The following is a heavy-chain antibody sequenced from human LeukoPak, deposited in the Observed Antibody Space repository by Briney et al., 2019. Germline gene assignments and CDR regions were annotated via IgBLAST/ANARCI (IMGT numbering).Heavy chain of an antibody. J-gene: IGHJ5*02. Sequence: SETLSLTCTVSGGSISSYYWSWIRQPAGRGLEWIGRSYTSGSTNYNPSLKSRVTMSVDTSKNQFSLKLSSVTAADTAVYYCARLPYYYDSRHNWFDPWSQGTLVTVSP. CDR1: GGSISSYY. V-gene: IGHV4-4*07. D-gene: IGHD3-22*01. CDR3: ARLPYYYDSRHNWFDP. CDR2: SYTSGST.